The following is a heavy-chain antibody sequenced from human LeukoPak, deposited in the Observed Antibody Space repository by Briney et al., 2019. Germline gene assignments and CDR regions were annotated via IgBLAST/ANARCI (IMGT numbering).Heavy chain of an antibody. CDR1: GFTFSSYA. Sequence: PGGSLRLSCAASGFTFSSYAMHWVRQAPGKGLEWVAVISYDGSNKYYADSVKGRFIISRDNYKNTLYLQMNSLRDEDTAVYYCARDLLLIWFGEQNYYYYYGKDVGGKGATGTVSA. J-gene: IGHJ6*01. D-gene: IGHD3-10*01. CDR2: ISYDGSNK. V-gene: IGHV3-30*04. CDR3: ARDLLLIWFGEQNYYYYYGKDV.